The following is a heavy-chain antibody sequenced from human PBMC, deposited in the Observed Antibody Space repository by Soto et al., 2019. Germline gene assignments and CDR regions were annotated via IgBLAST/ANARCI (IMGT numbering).Heavy chain of an antibody. D-gene: IGHD2-21*02. J-gene: IGHJ4*02. CDR2: ISVDGKNK. CDR3: AREIMSPYCGSDCYPYLDY. Sequence: QVQFVESGGGVVQPGKSLRLSCAASGFTFSSYAMHWVRQAPGKGLEWVTGISVDGKNKYYSDSVRGRFTNSRDDSKNTLYLQMNRLRAEDAAVYYCAREIMSPYCGSDCYPYLDYWGQGTLVTVSS. CDR1: GFTFSSYA. V-gene: IGHV3-30*04.